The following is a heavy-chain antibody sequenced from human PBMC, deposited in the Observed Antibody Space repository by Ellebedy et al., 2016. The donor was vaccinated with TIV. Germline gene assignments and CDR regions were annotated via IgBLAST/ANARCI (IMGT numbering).Heavy chain of an antibody. CDR1: GFTFSDSV. V-gene: IGHV3-30*03. J-gene: IGHJ3*02. CDR2: ISVDGRAV. CDR3: VRGWYSSGHCDVFAM. D-gene: IGHD6-19*01. Sequence: GESLKISXVGFGFTFSDSVMHWVRQDPGEGLDWVAGISVDGRAVHYPDSVKGRFTISRDNAQNTVHLQMNSLRLEDTAVYYCVRGWYSSGHCDVFAMWGQGTIVTVSS.